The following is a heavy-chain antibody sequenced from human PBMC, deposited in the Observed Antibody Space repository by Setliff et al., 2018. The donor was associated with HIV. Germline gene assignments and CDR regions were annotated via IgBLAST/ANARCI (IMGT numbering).Heavy chain of an antibody. CDR3: PRHRHTAAGTLDAFDI. CDR2: IHPVDSDT. D-gene: IGHD6-13*01. J-gene: IGHJ3*02. CDR1: GYSFTTYY. Sequence: GESLKISCKGSGYSFTTYYISWVRQMPGKGLEWMGIIHPVDSDTRYSPSFQCQVTISADKSISTAYLQWSTLNASDTAIHYCPRHRHTAAGTLDAFDIWGQGTVVTVAS. V-gene: IGHV5-51*01.